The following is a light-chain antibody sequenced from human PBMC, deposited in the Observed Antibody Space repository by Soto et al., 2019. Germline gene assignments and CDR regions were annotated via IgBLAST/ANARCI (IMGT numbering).Light chain of an antibody. J-gene: IGLJ1*01. CDR2: EVS. V-gene: IGLV2-23*02. CDR1: SSDVGSYNL. Sequence: QCALTQPASVSGSAGQSITISCTGTSSDVGSYNLVSWYQQHPGKAPKLMIYEVSKRPSGVSNRFSGSKSGNTASLTISGLRAEDEADYYCCSYAGSSTFAYVFGTGTKVTVL. CDR3: CSYAGSSTFAYV.